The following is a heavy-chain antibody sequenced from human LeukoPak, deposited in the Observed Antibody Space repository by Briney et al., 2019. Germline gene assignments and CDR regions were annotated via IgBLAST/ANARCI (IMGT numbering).Heavy chain of an antibody. V-gene: IGHV1-24*01. D-gene: IGHD3-16*01. Sequence: ASVTVCCTVSGYTLTELSMHWVRQAPGKGLEWMGGFDPEDGETIYAQKFQGRVTMTEDTSTDTAYMELSSLRSEDTAVYYCATVLRGGPDDYWGQGTLVTVSS. J-gene: IGHJ4*02. CDR1: GYTLTELS. CDR2: FDPEDGET. CDR3: ATVLRGGPDDY.